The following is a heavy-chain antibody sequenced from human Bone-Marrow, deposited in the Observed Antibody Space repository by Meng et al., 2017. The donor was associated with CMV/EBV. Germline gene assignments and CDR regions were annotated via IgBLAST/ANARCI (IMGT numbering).Heavy chain of an antibody. V-gene: IGHV3-53*01. J-gene: IGHJ6*02. D-gene: IGHD6-13*01. CDR2: IYSGGST. CDR1: GSTVNSNY. Sequence: GESLKISCAASGSTVNSNYMSWVRQAPGKGLEWVSVIYSGGSTYYADSVKGRFTISRDNSKTLVHLQMNSLRAEDTAVYYCARGGAGTDGMDVWGQGTTVTVSS. CDR3: ARGGAGTDGMDV.